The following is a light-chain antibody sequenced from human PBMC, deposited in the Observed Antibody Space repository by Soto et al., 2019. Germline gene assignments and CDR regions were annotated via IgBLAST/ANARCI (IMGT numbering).Light chain of an antibody. CDR2: DAS. CDR3: QQRSNWPGT. J-gene: IGKJ1*01. CDR1: QSVANY. Sequence: EIFLTQSPDTLSLSPGERATLTCGASQSVANYIAWYQQRPGQAPRPLIYDASNRATGIPARFSGSGSGTDFTLTISSLEPEDFAVYYCQQRSNWPGTFGQGTKVDIK. V-gene: IGKV3-11*01.